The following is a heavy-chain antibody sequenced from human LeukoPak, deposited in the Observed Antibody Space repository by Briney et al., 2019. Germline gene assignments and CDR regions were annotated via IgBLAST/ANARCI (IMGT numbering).Heavy chain of an antibody. CDR2: IKSKTDGGTT. CDR1: GFTFSNAW. J-gene: IGHJ6*02. CDR3: TTDLAPFYRYGMDV. Sequence: GGSLRLSCGASGFTFSNAWMSWVRQAPGKGLEWVGRIKSKTDGGTTDYAAPVKGRFTISRDDSNNTLYLQMNSLKTEDTAVYYCTTDLAPFYRYGMDVWGQGTTVTVSS. D-gene: IGHD1-26*01. V-gene: IGHV3-15*01.